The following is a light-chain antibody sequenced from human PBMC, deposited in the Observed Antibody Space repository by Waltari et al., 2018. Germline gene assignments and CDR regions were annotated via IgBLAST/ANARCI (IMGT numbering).Light chain of an antibody. V-gene: IGLV2-14*03. CDR3: SSYTSVNTR. Sequence: QSALTQPASMSGSPGQSITISCTETSSDVAGFNLVSWYQQYPGKAPKLIIYDVANRPSGVSHRFSGSRSGNTASLTISGLQAEDEADYYCSSYTSVNTRFGGGTKLTVL. CDR2: DVA. J-gene: IGLJ2*01. CDR1: SSDVAGFNL.